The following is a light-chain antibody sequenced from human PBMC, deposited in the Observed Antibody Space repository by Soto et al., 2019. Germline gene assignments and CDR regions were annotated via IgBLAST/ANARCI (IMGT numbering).Light chain of an antibody. CDR2: EVS. Sequence: QSALTQPASVSGSPGQSITISCTGTSSDVGGYNYVSWYQQHPGKAPKLMIYEVSNRPSGVSNRFSGSKSGSTASLTISGLQAEAEADYYCSSYTTSSTWVFGGGTKVTVL. CDR1: SSDVGGYNY. J-gene: IGLJ3*02. CDR3: SSYTTSSTWV. V-gene: IGLV2-14*01.